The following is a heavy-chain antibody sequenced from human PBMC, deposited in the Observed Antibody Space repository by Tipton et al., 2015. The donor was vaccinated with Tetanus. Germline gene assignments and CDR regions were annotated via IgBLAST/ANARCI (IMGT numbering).Heavy chain of an antibody. Sequence: SLRLSCAASGFTFSSHGMHWVRQAPGKGLEWVAVIWYDGSNKYYADSVKGRFTISRDNSKNTLYLQMNSLRAEDTAVYYCARDLDVVVVAANGYYYYGMDVWGQGTTVTVSS. J-gene: IGHJ6*02. D-gene: IGHD2-15*01. CDR2: IWYDGSNK. CDR1: GFTFSSHG. CDR3: ARDLDVVVVAANGYYYYGMDV. V-gene: IGHV3-33*01.